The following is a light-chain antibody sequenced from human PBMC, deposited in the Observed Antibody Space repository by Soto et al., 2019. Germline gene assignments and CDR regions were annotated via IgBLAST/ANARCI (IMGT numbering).Light chain of an antibody. J-gene: IGLJ1*01. CDR3: QSYDSNLSGSGV. CDR1: NIDVGSYNL. Sequence: QSALTQPASVSGSPGQSITVSCTGTNIDVGSYNLISWYQQHPGKAPKLMIYEANKRPSGVSNRFSGSKSGNTASLTISGLQAEDEADYYCQSYDSNLSGSGVFGTGTKLTVL. V-gene: IGLV2-23*01. CDR2: EAN.